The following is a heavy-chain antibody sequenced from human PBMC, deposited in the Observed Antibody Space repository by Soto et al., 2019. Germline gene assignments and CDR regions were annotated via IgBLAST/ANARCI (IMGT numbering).Heavy chain of an antibody. V-gene: IGHV4-39*01. D-gene: IGHD1-7*01. J-gene: IGHJ6*02. Sequence: SETLSLTCTVSGGSISSSSYYWGWIRQPPGKGLEWIGGIHYSGSAYYNPSFKSRVSTSLDTSKNQFSLKLNSVTAADTAVYYCTRPFGTTTFYFAMDVWGQGTTVTVSS. CDR3: TRPFGTTTFYFAMDV. CDR2: IHYSGSA. CDR1: GGSISSSSYY.